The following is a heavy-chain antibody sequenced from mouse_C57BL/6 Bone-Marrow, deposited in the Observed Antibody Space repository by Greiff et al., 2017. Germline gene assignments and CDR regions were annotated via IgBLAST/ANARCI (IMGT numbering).Heavy chain of an antibody. J-gene: IGHJ2*01. CDR2: IDPENGDT. V-gene: IGHV14-4*01. D-gene: IGHD1-1*01. CDR3: TATTVVERGD. Sequence: VQLQQSGAELVRPGASVKLSCTASGFNIKDDYMHWVKQRPEQGLEWIGWIDPENGDTEYASKFQGKATITADTSSNTAYLQLSSLTSEDTAVYYCTATTVVERGDRGQGTTLTVSS. CDR1: GFNIKDDY.